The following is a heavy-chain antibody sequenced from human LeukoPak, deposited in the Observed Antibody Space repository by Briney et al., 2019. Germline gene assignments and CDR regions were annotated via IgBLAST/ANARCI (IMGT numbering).Heavy chain of an antibody. CDR2: IYYSGSS. Sequence: SETLSLTCTVSGGSISSYYLSWIRQPPGKGLEWIGYIYYSGSSNYNPSLKSRVTISVDTSKNQFSLKLSSVTAADTADYYCASNPDYYDSSGYFHYWGQGTPVTVSS. V-gene: IGHV4-59*08. D-gene: IGHD3-22*01. CDR1: GGSISSYY. CDR3: ASNPDYYDSSGYFHY. J-gene: IGHJ4*02.